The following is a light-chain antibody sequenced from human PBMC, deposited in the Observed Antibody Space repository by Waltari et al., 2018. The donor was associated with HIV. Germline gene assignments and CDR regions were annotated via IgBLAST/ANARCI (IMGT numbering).Light chain of an antibody. CDR3: MQETHWPYT. J-gene: IGKJ2*01. Sequence: DVVLTQSPLSLPVTLGQTASLSCRSSQSLAYSDGYNYLNWFHQRPGQFPRRLLYKVSKRDSGVPERFRGSGSGTEFTLEISGVETEDAGVYYCMQETHWPYTFGQGTKLEIK. V-gene: IGKV2-30*01. CDR2: KVS. CDR1: QSLAYSDGYNY.